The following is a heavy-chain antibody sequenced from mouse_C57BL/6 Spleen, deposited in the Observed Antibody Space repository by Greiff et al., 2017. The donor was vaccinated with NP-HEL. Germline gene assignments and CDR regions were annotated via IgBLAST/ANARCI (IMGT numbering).Heavy chain of an antibody. D-gene: IGHD3-2*02. Sequence: QVQLQQPGAELVMPGASVKLSCKASGYTFTSYWMHWVTQRPGQGLEWIGEIDPSDSYNNYNQKFKGKSTLTVETTTSIAYIQISILTAEDSSVYYGARGGSTGYGMDYWGQGTTLTVSS. CDR1: GYTFTSYW. V-gene: IGHV1-69*01. CDR2: IDPSDSYN. J-gene: IGHJ2*01. CDR3: ARGGSTGYGMDY.